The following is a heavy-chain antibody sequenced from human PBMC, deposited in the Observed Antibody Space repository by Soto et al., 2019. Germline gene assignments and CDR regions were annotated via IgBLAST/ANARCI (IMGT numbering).Heavy chain of an antibody. CDR2: INHRGST. V-gene: IGHV4-34*01. Sequence: QVQLQQWGAGLLKPSETLSLTCAVYGGSFSGFYWTWIRQPPGKGLEWIGEINHRGSTSYNPSLKCRVTISVDTSNHQFSLTLTSVTAADTAVYYCARGRLGFGELFRYFLHWGQGILVTVSS. CDR3: ARGRLGFGELFRYFLH. J-gene: IGHJ1*01. D-gene: IGHD3-10*01. CDR1: GGSFSGFY.